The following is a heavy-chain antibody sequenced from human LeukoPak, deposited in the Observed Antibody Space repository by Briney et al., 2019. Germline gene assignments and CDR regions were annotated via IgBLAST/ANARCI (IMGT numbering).Heavy chain of an antibody. J-gene: IGHJ4*02. V-gene: IGHV1-46*01. CDR1: GYTFTSYY. CDR3: ARVEYSSGWYDSSRRGEFDY. D-gene: IGHD6-19*01. CDR2: INPSGGST. Sequence: VASVKVSCKASGYTFTSYYMHWVRQAPGQGLEWMGIINPSGGSTSYAQKFQGRVTMTRDTSTSTVYMELSSLRSEDTAVYYCARVEYSSGWYDSSRRGEFDYWGQGTLVTVSS.